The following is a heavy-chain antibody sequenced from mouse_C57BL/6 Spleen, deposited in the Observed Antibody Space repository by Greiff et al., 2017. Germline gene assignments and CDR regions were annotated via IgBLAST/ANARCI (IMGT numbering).Heavy chain of an antibody. Sequence: QVQLQQSGAELVRPGTSVKLSCKASGYTFTSYWMHWVKQRPGQGLEWIGVIDPSDSYTNYNQKFKGKATLTVDTSSSTAYMQLSSLTSEDSAVYYCARKGLVGYAMDYWGQGTSVTVSS. CDR2: IDPSDSYT. CDR1: GYTFTSYW. V-gene: IGHV1-59*01. D-gene: IGHD1-1*01. J-gene: IGHJ4*01. CDR3: ARKGLVGYAMDY.